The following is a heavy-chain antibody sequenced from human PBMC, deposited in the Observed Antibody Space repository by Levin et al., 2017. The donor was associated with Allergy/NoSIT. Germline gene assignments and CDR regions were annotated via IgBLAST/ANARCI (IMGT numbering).Heavy chain of an antibody. J-gene: IGHJ3*02. CDR1: GFTFSSYE. V-gene: IGHV3-48*03. CDR2: ISSSGSTI. D-gene: IGHD3-10*01. Sequence: GGSLRLSCAASGFTFSSYEMNWVRQAPGKGLEWVSYISSSGSTIYYADSVKGRFTISRDNAKNSLYLQMNSLRAEDTAVYYCARDYGLGLPPAFDIWGQGTMVTVSS. CDR3: ARDYGLGLPPAFDI.